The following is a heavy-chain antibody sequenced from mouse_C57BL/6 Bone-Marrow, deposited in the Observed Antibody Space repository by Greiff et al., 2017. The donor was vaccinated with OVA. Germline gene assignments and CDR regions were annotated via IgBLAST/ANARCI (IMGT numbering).Heavy chain of an antibody. CDR1: GFTFSDYY. CDR2: INYDGSST. Sequence: EVKLVESEGGLVQPGSSMKLSCTASGFTFSDYYMAWVRQVPEKGLEWVANINYDGSSTYYLDSLKSRFIISRDNAKNILYLQMSSLKSEDTATYYCARGWGIYAMDYWGQGTSVTVSS. V-gene: IGHV5-16*01. D-gene: IGHD4-1*01. J-gene: IGHJ4*01. CDR3: ARGWGIYAMDY.